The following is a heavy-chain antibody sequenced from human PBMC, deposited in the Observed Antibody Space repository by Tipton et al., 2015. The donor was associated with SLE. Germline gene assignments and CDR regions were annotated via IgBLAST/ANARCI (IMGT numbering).Heavy chain of an antibody. Sequence: GLVKPSETLSLTCTVSGGSLSSSYWSWIRQPPEKGLEWISFIDNSGSTNYNPALKSRVTMSVDTSKNQFSLKLTSVTAADTAVYYCARLTVTPHWYFDLWGRGTPVTVSS. D-gene: IGHD2-21*02. CDR1: GGSLSSSY. V-gene: IGHV4-59*01. CDR3: ARLTVTPHWYFDL. CDR2: IDNSGST. J-gene: IGHJ2*01.